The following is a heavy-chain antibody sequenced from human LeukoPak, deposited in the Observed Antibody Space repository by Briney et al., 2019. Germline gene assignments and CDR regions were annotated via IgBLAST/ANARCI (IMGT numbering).Heavy chain of an antibody. CDR3: ARWEGGSYYDFDY. CDR2: INHSGST. J-gene: IGHJ4*02. D-gene: IGHD1-26*01. Sequence: SETLSLTCAVCVGSFSGYNWSRIRQPPWQGLDCIGEINHSGSTNHNPSLKSRVTISVDTSKNQFSLKLSSVTAADTAVYYCARWEGGSYYDFDYWGQGTLVSVSS. CDR1: VGSFSGYN. V-gene: IGHV4-34*01.